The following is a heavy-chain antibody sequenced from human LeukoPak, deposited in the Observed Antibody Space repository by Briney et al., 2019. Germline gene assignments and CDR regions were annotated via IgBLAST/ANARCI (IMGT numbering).Heavy chain of an antibody. CDR1: GFTFSSYS. V-gene: IGHV3-48*02. J-gene: IGHJ4*02. D-gene: IGHD5-24*01. CDR2: ISSSSSTI. CDR3: ARGGTRDGYNYFDY. Sequence: GGSLRLSCAASGFTFSSYSMNWVRQAPGKRLEWVSYISSSSSTIYYADSVKGRFTISRDNAKNSLYLQMNSLRDEDTAVYYCARGGTRDGYNYFDYWGQGTLVTVSS.